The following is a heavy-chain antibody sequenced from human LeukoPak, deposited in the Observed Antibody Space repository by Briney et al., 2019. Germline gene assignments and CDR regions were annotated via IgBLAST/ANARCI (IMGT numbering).Heavy chain of an antibody. CDR1: GGSISGYY. Sequence: SETLSLTCTVSGGSISGYYWSWVRQSPEKGLESIGLIYYTGTTYYNPSLKSQLTISIDTSQNQFSLRLTSVTAADTAVYYCARFSKYSDTSAHYLDYWGQGTLVSVSS. CDR2: IYYTGTT. CDR3: ARFSKYSDTSAHYLDY. V-gene: IGHV4-59*01. J-gene: IGHJ4*02. D-gene: IGHD3-22*01.